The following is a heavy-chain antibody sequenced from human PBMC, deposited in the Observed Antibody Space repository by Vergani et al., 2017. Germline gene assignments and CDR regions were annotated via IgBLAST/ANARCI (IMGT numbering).Heavy chain of an antibody. V-gene: IGHV3-33*01. D-gene: IGHD1-14*01. CDR3: ARDLRLLYNRFDP. CDR1: GFPFNQYG. Sequence: QVPLVESGGGVVQPGRSLTLPCAASGFPFNQYGMHWARQAPRKGREWVAFTWYDGNNKQYADSLKGRFTIYRNNSKSTMYLQMNSLRDEDTGVYYCARDLRLLYNRFDPWGQGTLVTVSS. J-gene: IGHJ5*02. CDR2: TWYDGNNK.